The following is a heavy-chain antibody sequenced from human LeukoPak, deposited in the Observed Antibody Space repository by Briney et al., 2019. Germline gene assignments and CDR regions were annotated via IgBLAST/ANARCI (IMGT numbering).Heavy chain of an antibody. Sequence: TGGSLRLSCVASEFTFSAYGMSWVRQAPGTGLEWVSSISGSGSSIHYKESVRGRFTISRDNSGNSIYLQMNSLRAEDTAVYYCARFVANWNPGGMEVWGQGTTVIVSS. V-gene: IGHV3-21*01. CDR3: ARFVANWNPGGMEV. J-gene: IGHJ6*02. D-gene: IGHD1-20*01. CDR1: EFTFSAYG. CDR2: ISGSGSSI.